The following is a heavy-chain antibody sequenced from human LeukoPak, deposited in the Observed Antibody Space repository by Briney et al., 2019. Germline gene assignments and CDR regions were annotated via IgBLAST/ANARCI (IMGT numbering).Heavy chain of an antibody. D-gene: IGHD4-17*01. CDR3: ARAGYGDYGVDYYYYGMDV. V-gene: IGHV3-74*01. CDR1: GFTFSSYW. Sequence: GGSLRLSCAASGFTFSSYWMHWVRQAPGKGLVWVSGISWNSGSIGYADSVKGRFTISRDNAKNTLYLQMNSLRAEDTAVYYCARAGYGDYGVDYYYYGMDVWGQGTTVTVSS. J-gene: IGHJ6*02. CDR2: ISWNSGSI.